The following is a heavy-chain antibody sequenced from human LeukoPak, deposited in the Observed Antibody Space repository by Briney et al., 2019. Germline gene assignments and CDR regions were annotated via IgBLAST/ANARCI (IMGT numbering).Heavy chain of an antibody. J-gene: IGHJ3*02. CDR2: IRSKADGGTT. V-gene: IGHV3-49*04. D-gene: IGHD3-22*01. Sequence: SGGSLRLSCTASGFTFGDYVMSWVRQAPGKGLEWVGFIRSKADGGTTKNAAAVKRRSTISRDDSRSSAYPHMNSMKTEGTTVHYCTRRYNYDSSGYYYVRDAFDIWGKGTMVTVSS. CDR1: GFTFGDYV. CDR3: TRRYNYDSSGYYYVRDAFDI.